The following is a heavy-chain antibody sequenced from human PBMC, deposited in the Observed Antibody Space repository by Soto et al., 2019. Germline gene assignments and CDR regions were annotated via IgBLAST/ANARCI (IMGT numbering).Heavy chain of an antibody. Sequence: QVQLVESGGGLVKPGGSLRLSCAAYGFTFSDYYMSWIRQAPGKGLEWVSHIDSSSTHTNYADSVKGRFTISRDNAKNSLYLQMNSLRAEDTAVYYCARDQRPFSASGSYPQHWGQGTPVTVSS. J-gene: IGHJ1*01. CDR1: GFTFSDYY. CDR2: IDSSSTHT. D-gene: IGHD3-10*01. CDR3: ARDQRPFSASGSYPQH. V-gene: IGHV3-11*05.